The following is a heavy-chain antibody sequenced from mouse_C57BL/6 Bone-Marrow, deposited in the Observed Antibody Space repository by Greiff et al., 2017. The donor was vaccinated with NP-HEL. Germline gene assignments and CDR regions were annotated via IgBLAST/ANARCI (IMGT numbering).Heavy chain of an antibody. D-gene: IGHD1-3*01. CDR2: INPGSGGT. CDR1: GYAFTNYL. J-gene: IGHJ1*03. V-gene: IGHV1-54*01. Sequence: QVQLQQSGAELVRPGTSVKVSCKASGYAFTNYLIEWVKQRPGQGLEWIGVINPGSGGTYYNEKFKGKATLTADKSSSTAYMQLSSLTSEDSAVYYCARNGETSWYFGGWGTGTTVTVSS. CDR3: ARNGETSWYFGG.